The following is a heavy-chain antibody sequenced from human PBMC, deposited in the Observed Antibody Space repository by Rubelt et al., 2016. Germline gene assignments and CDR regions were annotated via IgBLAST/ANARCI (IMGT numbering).Heavy chain of an antibody. CDR3: ARDCGGVCFWSYYGMDV. J-gene: IGHJ6*02. Sequence: EVELVESGGGLVQPGGSLRLSCAASGFSFRTYWMHWVRQAPGKGLVWVARINSDGSSTTYADSVKGRFTISRENAKNTLYLQMNRLIAEDTAVYYCARDCGGVCFWSYYGMDVWGQGTTVTVSS. CDR2: INSDGSST. V-gene: IGHV3-74*03. D-gene: IGHD2-21*01. CDR1: GFSFRTYW.